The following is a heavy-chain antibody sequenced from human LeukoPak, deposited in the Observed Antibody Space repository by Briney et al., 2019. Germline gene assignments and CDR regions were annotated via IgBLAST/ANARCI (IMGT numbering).Heavy chain of an antibody. CDR2: ISTYFGVT. Sequence: ASVNVSCKASGFRFSSFGVSWVRQAPGQGLERMGWISTYFGVTHYAEKFEDRVTMTIDTSTTAAYMELRSLRYDDTAVYYCARDSDYSGNGNGDWFDPWGQGTVVTVSS. V-gene: IGHV1-18*04. CDR1: GFRFSSFG. D-gene: IGHD4-11*01. CDR3: ARDSDYSGNGNGDWFDP. J-gene: IGHJ5*02.